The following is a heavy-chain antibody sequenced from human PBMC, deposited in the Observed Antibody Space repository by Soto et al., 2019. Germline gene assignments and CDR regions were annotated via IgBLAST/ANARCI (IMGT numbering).Heavy chain of an antibody. CDR3: AGDRRRYYDILTGYSPSYYYYGMDV. V-gene: IGHV6-1*01. J-gene: IGHJ6*02. CDR2: TYYRSKWYN. D-gene: IGHD3-9*01. Sequence: SQTLSLTCAISGDSVSSNSAAWNWIRQSPSRGLEWLGRTYYRSKWYNDYAVSVKSRITINPDTSKNQFSLQLNSVTPEDTAVYYCAGDRRRYYDILTGYSPSYYYYGMDVWGQGTTVTVSS. CDR1: GDSVSSNSAA.